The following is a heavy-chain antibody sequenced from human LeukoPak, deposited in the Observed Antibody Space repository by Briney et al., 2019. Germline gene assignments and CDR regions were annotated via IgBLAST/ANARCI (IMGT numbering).Heavy chain of an antibody. J-gene: IGHJ4*02. D-gene: IGHD1-26*01. Sequence: GGTLRLSCAASGFTFSSYAMHWVRQAPGKGLEYVSAISSNGGSTYYANSVKGRFTISRDNSKNTLYLQMGSLRAEDMAVYYCARGRGGSYEYYFDYWGQGTLVTVSS. CDR2: ISSNGGST. CDR3: ARGRGGSYEYYFDY. CDR1: GFTFSSYA. V-gene: IGHV3-64*01.